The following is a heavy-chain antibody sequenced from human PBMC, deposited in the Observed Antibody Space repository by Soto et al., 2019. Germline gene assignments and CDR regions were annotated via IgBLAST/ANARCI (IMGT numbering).Heavy chain of an antibody. CDR2: IYYSGST. D-gene: IGHD5-12*01. CDR3: ARDIVATIGAFDI. J-gene: IGHJ3*02. V-gene: IGHV4-59*01. Sequence: PSETLPLTCTVSGGSIISYYWSLIRQPPGKGLEWIGYIYYSGSTDYNPSLKSRVTISVDTSKNQFSLKLSSVTAADTAVYYCARDIVATIGAFDIWGQGTMVTVSS. CDR1: GGSIISYY.